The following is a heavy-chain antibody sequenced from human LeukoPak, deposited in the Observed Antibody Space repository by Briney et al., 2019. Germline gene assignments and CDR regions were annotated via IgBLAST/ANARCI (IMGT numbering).Heavy chain of an antibody. CDR1: GGTFSSYA. D-gene: IGHD5-18*01. J-gene: IGHJ4*02. Sequence: GASVKVSCKASGGTFSSYAISWVRQAPGQGLEWMGGIIPIFGTANYAQKFQGRVTITADESTSTAYMELSSLRSEDTAVYYCARAGYSYGIRPFDYWGQGTLVTVSS. CDR3: ARAGYSYGIRPFDY. CDR2: IIPIFGTA. V-gene: IGHV1-69*13.